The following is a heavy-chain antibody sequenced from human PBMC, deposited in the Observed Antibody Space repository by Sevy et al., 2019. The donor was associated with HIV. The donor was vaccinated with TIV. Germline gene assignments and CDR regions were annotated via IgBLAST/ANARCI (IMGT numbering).Heavy chain of an antibody. CDR3: AKHHSTSISCLDV. Sequence: GGSLRLSCEASEFTFSSYGMFWVRQTPGKGLEWVAFILYDGSNEYYADSVKGRFTISRDNSKNLLYLQMHSLRPDDTALYYCAKHHSTSISCLDVWGQGTMVTVSS. J-gene: IGHJ3*01. CDR2: ILYDGSNE. CDR1: EFTFSSYG. V-gene: IGHV3-30*18. D-gene: IGHD6-6*01.